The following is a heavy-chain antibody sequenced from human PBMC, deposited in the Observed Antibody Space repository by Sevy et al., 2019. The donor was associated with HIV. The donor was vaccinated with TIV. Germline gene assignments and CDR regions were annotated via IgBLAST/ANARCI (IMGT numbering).Heavy chain of an antibody. CDR2: IYYSGST. CDR1: GGSISSSSYY. J-gene: IGHJ4*02. CDR3: ASVLDYGELYFDY. V-gene: IGHV4-39*01. D-gene: IGHD4-17*01. Sequence: SETLSLTCTVSGGSISSSSYYWGWIRQPPGKGLEWIGGIYYSGSTYYNPSLKSRVTISVDTSKNQFSLKLSSVTAADTAVYYCASVLDYGELYFDYWGQGTLVTVSS.